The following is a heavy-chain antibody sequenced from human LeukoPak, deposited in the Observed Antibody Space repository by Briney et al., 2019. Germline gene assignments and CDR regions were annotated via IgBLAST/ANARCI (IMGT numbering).Heavy chain of an antibody. CDR2: ISAYNGNT. Sequence: GASVKVSCKASGYTFTSYGISWVRQAPGQGLEWMGWISAYNGNTIYAQKLQGRVTMTTDTSTSIVYMELSSLRSEDTAVYYCASELEIPPSIYDSSGSDAFDIWGQGTMVTVSS. CDR3: ASELEIPPSIYDSSGSDAFDI. J-gene: IGHJ3*02. D-gene: IGHD3-22*01. CDR1: GYTFTSYG. V-gene: IGHV1-18*01.